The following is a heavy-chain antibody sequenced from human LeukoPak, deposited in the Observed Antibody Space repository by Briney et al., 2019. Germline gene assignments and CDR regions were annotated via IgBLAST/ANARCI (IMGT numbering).Heavy chain of an antibody. J-gene: IGHJ4*02. CDR1: GGFLRRFY. CDR2: NYYGRSS. Sequence: PSETLSLICTVSGGFLRRFYWSWIRHPPGRGLEWIGYNYYGRSSIDNPTLTSRVTISVDTSKDQFSLKLSSVTAADTAVYFCARVARGYSCYVHYYFDYWGQGTLVAVSS. CDR3: ARVARGYSCYVHYYFDY. V-gene: IGHV4-59*08. D-gene: IGHD5-12*01.